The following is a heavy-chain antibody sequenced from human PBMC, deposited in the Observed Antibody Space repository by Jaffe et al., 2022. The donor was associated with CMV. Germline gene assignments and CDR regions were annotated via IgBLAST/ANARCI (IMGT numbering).Heavy chain of an antibody. J-gene: IGHJ5*02. CDR1: GYTFSIYV. CDR3: AREGNSAETQTPPDWFGP. Sequence: QVQLVQSGAEVKKPGASVKISCKTSGYTFSIYVIHWVRQAPGQRLEWMGWINGGNGDTKYSQKFQGRVTISRDTSASTAHMELSSLTSEDTAIYYCAREGNSAETQTPPDWFGPWGQGTLVTVSS. CDR2: INGGNGDT. V-gene: IGHV1-3*01.